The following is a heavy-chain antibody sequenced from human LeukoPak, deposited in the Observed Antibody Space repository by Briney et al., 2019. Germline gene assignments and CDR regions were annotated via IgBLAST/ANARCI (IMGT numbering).Heavy chain of an antibody. V-gene: IGHV1-2*06. D-gene: IGHD2-15*01. CDR2: FNPNSGGT. J-gene: IGHJ4*02. CDR1: GYTFTGYY. CDR3: ARDGGSGGSPLQFTPDY. Sequence: ASMKVSCKASGYTFTGYYMHWVRQAPGQGLEWMGRFNPNSGGTNYAQKFQGRVTMTRDTSISTAYMELGRLRSDDTAVYYCARDGGSGGSPLQFTPDYWGQGTLVTVSS.